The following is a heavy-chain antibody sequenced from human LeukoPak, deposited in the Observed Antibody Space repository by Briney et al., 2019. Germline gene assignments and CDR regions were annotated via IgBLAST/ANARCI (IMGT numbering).Heavy chain of an antibody. CDR1: EFTFSAYA. CDR3: TKDLGTEYNIFDY. Sequence: GGSLRLSCAASEFTFSAYAMHWIRQAPGRGLEWVAFVRYGGSIKYYADSVKGRFTISRDNSKNTLYLQMNNLRAEDTAVYYCTKDLGTEYNIFDYWGQGTLVTVSS. J-gene: IGHJ4*02. V-gene: IGHV3-30*02. CDR2: VRYGGSIK. D-gene: IGHD3-9*01.